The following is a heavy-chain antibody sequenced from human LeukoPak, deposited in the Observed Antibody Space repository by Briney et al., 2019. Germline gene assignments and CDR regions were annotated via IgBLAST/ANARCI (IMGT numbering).Heavy chain of an antibody. Sequence: PGGSLRLSCAASGFAFSNYAMSWVRQAPGKGLEWVSGISGSGGGTYYADSVKGRFTISRDNSKNTLYLQMNSLRAEDTAVYYCAKVSTPGSYGAQPDIWGQGTMVTVSS. D-gene: IGHD1-26*01. CDR1: GFAFSNYA. CDR2: ISGSGGGT. V-gene: IGHV3-23*01. J-gene: IGHJ3*02. CDR3: AKVSTPGSYGAQPDI.